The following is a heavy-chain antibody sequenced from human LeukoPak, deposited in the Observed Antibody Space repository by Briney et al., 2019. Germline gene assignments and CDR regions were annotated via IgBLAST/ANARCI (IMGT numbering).Heavy chain of an antibody. D-gene: IGHD1-1*01. V-gene: IGHV3-48*03. CDR2: ISPSGTTI. Sequence: GGSLRLSCAASGFTFSSYEMNWVRQAPGKGLEWVSYISPSGTTIYYAESVKGRFTISRDNAKNSVYLQMNTLRVEDTAVYYCARKTFGTVYFDYWGQGILVTVSS. J-gene: IGHJ4*02. CDR3: ARKTFGTVYFDY. CDR1: GFTFSSYE.